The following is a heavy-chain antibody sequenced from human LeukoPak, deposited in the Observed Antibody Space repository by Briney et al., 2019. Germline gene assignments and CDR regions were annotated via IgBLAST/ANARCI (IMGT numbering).Heavy chain of an antibody. J-gene: IGHJ5*02. D-gene: IGHD3-22*01. CDR1: GGSISGGRYY. CDR3: ARVLFSSGSYNWFDP. V-gene: IGHV4-61*02. CDR2: IETSERT. Sequence: RASETLSLTCTVSGGSISGGRYYWSWIRQPAGKGLEWIGRIETSERTTYNPSLKSRVTISVDTSNNQLSLKLSSVTAADTAVYYCARVLFSSGSYNWFDPWGQGTLVTVYS.